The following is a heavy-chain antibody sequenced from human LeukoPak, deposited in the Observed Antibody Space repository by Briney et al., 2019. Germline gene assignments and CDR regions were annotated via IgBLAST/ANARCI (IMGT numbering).Heavy chain of an antibody. V-gene: IGHV1-69*11. CDR2: IIPILRTT. J-gene: IGHJ4*02. D-gene: IGHD1-1*01. Sequence: ASVKVSCKASGGTFSSYPITWGRQAPGQGLEWMRRIIPILRTTNYARKFQGRVTITTDESTSTTFMELSSLRSEDTAVYYCARDEELEFDYWGQGTLVTVSS. CDR3: ARDEELEFDY. CDR1: GGTFSSYP.